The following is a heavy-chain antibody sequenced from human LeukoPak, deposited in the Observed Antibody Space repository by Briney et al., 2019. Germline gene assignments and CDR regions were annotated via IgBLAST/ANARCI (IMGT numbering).Heavy chain of an antibody. V-gene: IGHV1-8*02. Sequence: GASVKVSCKASGYTFTGYYMHWVRQAPGQGLEWMGWINPNSGNTGYAQKFQGRVTMTRNTSISTAYMELSSLRSEDTAVYYCGRGLSVAATTYYYYGMDVWGQGTTVTVSS. J-gene: IGHJ6*02. CDR3: GRGLSVAATTYYYYGMDV. CDR1: GYTFTGYY. CDR2: INPNSGNT. D-gene: IGHD2-15*01.